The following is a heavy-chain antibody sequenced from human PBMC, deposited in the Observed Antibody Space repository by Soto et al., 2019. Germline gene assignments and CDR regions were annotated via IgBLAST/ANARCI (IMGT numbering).Heavy chain of an antibody. V-gene: IGHV4-34*01. CDR3: ARGHIVATNNWFDP. CDR2: INHSGST. Sequence: SETLSLTCAVYGGSFSGYYWSWIRQPPGKGLEWIGEINHSGSTNYNPSLKSRVTISVDTSKNQFSLKLSSVTAADTAVYYCARGHIVATNNWFDPWGQGTLVTVSS. CDR1: GGSFSGYY. D-gene: IGHD5-12*01. J-gene: IGHJ5*02.